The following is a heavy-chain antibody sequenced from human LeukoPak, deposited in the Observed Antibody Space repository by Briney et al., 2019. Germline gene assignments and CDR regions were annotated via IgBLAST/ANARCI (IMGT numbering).Heavy chain of an antibody. D-gene: IGHD6-13*01. V-gene: IGHV4-59*01. CDR3: ARAPGIAAAGTHFDF. CDR2: IYYSGSA. J-gene: IGHJ4*02. CDR1: GGSLSSYY. Sequence: PSQTLSLTCTVSGGSLSSYYWSWIRQPPGKGLGWIGYIYYSGSAKYNPSLRSRVTISVDTSKNQFSLKLSSVTAGDTAVYYCARAPGIAAAGTHFDFWGQGTLVTVSS.